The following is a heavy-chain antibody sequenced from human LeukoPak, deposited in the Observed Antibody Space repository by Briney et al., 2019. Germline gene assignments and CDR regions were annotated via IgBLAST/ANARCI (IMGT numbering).Heavy chain of an antibody. V-gene: IGHV3-23*01. CDR2: IGGSDGRT. Sequence: PGGSLRLSCAASGFTFSTYEMSWVRQAPGKGLEWVSSIGGSDGRTYYADSVKGRFTVSRDNTKNTLYLQLDSLRVEDTGLYYCAKTDIGLVVAGTLDSWGQGTQVTVFS. J-gene: IGHJ4*02. CDR1: GFTFSTYE. CDR3: AKTDIGLVVAGTLDS. D-gene: IGHD2-15*01.